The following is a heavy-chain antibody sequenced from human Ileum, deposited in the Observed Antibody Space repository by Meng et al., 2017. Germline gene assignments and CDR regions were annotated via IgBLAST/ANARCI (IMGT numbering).Heavy chain of an antibody. Sequence: SETLSLTCTVSGGSISSSGSYYWSWIRQPAGKGLEWIGRISARGTTDYNDSLERRFTISLDTSNNQFSLKVSSVTAADTAVYHCAREIQYRGYNQYYFDSWGQGTLVTVSS. V-gene: IGHV4-61*02. CDR2: ISARGTT. D-gene: IGHD5-12*01. CDR3: AREIQYRGYNQYYFDS. J-gene: IGHJ4*02. CDR1: GGSISSSGSYY.